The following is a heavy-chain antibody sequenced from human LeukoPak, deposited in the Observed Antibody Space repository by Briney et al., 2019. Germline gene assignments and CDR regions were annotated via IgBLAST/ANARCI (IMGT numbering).Heavy chain of an antibody. CDR3: ATATGLSGSVEY. CDR2: IYPGDSDT. V-gene: IGHV5-51*01. Sequence: GESLKISCKGSGYSFITNWIGWVRQMPGQCLEWMGIIYPGDSDTRYSPSFQGEVTISVDKSINTAYLQWSSLKASDTAMYYCATATGLSGSVEYWGQGTLVTVSS. CDR1: GYSFITNW. J-gene: IGHJ4*02. D-gene: IGHD2-8*02.